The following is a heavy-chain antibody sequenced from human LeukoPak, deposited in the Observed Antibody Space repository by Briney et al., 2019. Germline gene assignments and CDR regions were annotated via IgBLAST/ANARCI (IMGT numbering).Heavy chain of an antibody. CDR2: IIPIFGTA. Sequence: SVKVSCKASGYTFTSYGISWVRQAPGQGLEWMGGIIPIFGTATYAQKFQGRVTITTDESTSTAYMELSSLRSEDTAVYYCASGAGGYSYGSYYYYYMDVWGKGTTVTVSS. D-gene: IGHD5-18*01. CDR3: ASGAGGYSYGSYYYYYMDV. V-gene: IGHV1-69*05. J-gene: IGHJ6*03. CDR1: GYTFTSYG.